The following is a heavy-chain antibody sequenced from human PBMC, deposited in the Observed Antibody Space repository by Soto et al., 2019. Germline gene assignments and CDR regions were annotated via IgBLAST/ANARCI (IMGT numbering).Heavy chain of an antibody. CDR2: IIPIFGTP. Sequence: QVQLVQSGAEVKKPGSSVKVSCKASGGIFSTYAISWLRQAPGQGLEWMGGIIPIFGTPNYAQKFQGRVTITGDESTTTAYLEVTRLRADDTAVYYCARDRDDYGSGNYYNRIDFWGQGTLVTVSS. CDR1: GGIFSTYA. J-gene: IGHJ4*02. V-gene: IGHV1-69*01. CDR3: ARDRDDYGSGNYYNRIDF. D-gene: IGHD3-10*01.